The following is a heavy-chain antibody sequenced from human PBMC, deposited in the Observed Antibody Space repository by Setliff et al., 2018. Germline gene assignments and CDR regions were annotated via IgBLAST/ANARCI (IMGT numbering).Heavy chain of an antibody. CDR2: LHTSGST. CDR1: GGSIGSGSYY. D-gene: IGHD1-26*01. Sequence: SETLSLTCTVSGGSIGSGSYYWSWIRQPAGKGLEWVGRLHTSGSTNYNPSLKSRVTISVDTSTNQFSLRLTSLTAADTAVYFCARDNTILGATDHWGQGTLVTVSS. V-gene: IGHV4-61*02. J-gene: IGHJ5*02. CDR3: ARDNTILGATDH.